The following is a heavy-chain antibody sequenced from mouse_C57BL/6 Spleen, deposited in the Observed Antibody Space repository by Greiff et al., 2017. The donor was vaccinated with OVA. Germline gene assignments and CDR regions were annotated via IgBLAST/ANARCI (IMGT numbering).Heavy chain of an antibody. CDR1: GFTFSSYA. CDR3: TMIDFYYFDD. V-gene: IGHV5-9-1*02. D-gene: IGHD2-4*01. J-gene: IGHJ2*01. Sequence: DVKLVESGEGLVKPGGSLKLSCEASGFTFSSYAMSWVRQTPEKRLEWVAYISSGGDYIYYADTVKGRFTISRDNARTTLYLQMSSLKSEYSTMYYSTMIDFYYFDDWGQGTTLTVSS. CDR2: ISSGGDYI.